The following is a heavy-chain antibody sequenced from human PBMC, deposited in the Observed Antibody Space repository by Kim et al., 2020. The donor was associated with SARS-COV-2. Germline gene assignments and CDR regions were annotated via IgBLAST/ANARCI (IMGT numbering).Heavy chain of an antibody. V-gene: IGHV3-30-3*01. CDR1: GFTFSSYA. D-gene: IGHD3-22*01. Sequence: GGSLRLSCAASGFTFSSYAMHWVRQAPGKGLEWVAVISYDGSNKYYADSVKGRFTISRDNSKNTLYLQMNSLRAEDTAVYYCAREGRALVVLSYYYFDY. CDR2: ISYDGSNK. J-gene: IGHJ4*01. CDR3: AREGRALVVLSYYYFDY.